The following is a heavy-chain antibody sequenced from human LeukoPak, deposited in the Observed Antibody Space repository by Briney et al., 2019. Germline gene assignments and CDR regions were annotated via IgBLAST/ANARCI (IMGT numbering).Heavy chain of an antibody. D-gene: IGHD1-26*01. J-gene: IGHJ6*02. CDR3: AGWELLHGMDV. Sequence: SGTLSLTCAVSGDSIRRNNWWSWVRQPPGKGLEWIGQIYHSGSTNYNPSLNSRVTISVDMSKNQFSLKVSSVTAADTAVYYCAGWELLHGMDVWGQGTTVTVSS. CDR2: IYHSGST. CDR1: GDSIRRNNW. V-gene: IGHV4-4*02.